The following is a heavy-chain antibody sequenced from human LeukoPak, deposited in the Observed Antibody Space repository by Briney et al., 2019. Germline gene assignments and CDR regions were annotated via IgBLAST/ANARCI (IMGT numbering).Heavy chain of an antibody. Sequence: PSETLSLTCAVSGGSISSGGYSWSWIRQPLGKGLAWIGYIYHSGSTYYNPSLKSRVTISLDRSKNQFSLKLNSVTAADTAVYYCARGSMVRGQYYFDYWGQGTLVTVSS. V-gene: IGHV4-30-2*01. CDR3: ARGSMVRGQYYFDY. CDR1: GGSISSGGYS. J-gene: IGHJ4*02. D-gene: IGHD3-10*01. CDR2: IYHSGST.